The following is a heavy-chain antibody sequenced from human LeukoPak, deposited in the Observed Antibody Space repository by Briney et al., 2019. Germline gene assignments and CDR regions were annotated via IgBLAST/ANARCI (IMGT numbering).Heavy chain of an antibody. Sequence: PGGSLRLSCAASGFTFSSYAMHWVRQAPGKGLEWVAVISYDGSNKYYADSVKGRFTISRDSSRNTLYLQMNSLRVEDTAVYYCAGDTHSSSWYDHWGQGTLVTVSS. CDR1: GFTFSSYA. J-gene: IGHJ5*02. V-gene: IGHV3-30*14. CDR2: ISYDGSNK. CDR3: AGDTHSSSWYDH. D-gene: IGHD6-13*01.